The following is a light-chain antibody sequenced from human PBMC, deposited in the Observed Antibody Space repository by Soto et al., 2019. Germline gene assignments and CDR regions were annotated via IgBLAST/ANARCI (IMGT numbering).Light chain of an antibody. CDR1: QSVSSSY. V-gene: IGKV3-20*01. Sequence: EIVLTQSPGTLSLSPGERATLSCRASQSVSSSYLAWYQQKPGQAPRLLIYGASSRATGIPDRFSGSGSGTDFTLNISRLEPEYFAVYYCQQYGSSPPITFGQGTRLEIK. CDR2: GAS. CDR3: QQYGSSPPIT. J-gene: IGKJ5*01.